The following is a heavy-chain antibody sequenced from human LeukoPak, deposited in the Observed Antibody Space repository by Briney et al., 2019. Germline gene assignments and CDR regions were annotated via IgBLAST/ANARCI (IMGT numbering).Heavy chain of an antibody. CDR1: GITFSTYS. CDR2: ISGSGSDI. CDR3: STDPRLLIY. D-gene: IGHD2-8*01. V-gene: IGHV3-11*01. J-gene: IGHJ4*01. Sequence: AGGSLRLSCVASGITFSTYSMSWIRQTPGKGLEWLAYISGSGSDIYYADSVKGRFTISRDNAKNSLYLQMNSLRPDDTALYYCSTDPRLLIYWGHGTLVTVSS.